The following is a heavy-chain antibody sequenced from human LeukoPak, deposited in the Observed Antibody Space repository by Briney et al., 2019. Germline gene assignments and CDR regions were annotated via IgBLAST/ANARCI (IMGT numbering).Heavy chain of an antibody. D-gene: IGHD2-21*01. CDR1: GFTFSHFW. Sequence: GGSQRLSCEASGFTFSHFWMHWVRQVPGKGLVWTSRIKGDGISTNYADPVKGRFTISRDNAKNTVYLQMNSLRVEDTAIYYCAKDLHEIAADYWGQGTLVTVSS. V-gene: IGHV3-74*01. J-gene: IGHJ4*02. CDR3: AKDLHEIAADY. CDR2: IKGDGIST.